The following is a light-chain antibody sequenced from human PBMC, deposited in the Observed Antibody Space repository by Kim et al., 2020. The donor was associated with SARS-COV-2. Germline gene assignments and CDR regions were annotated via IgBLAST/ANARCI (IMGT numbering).Light chain of an antibody. CDR2: DVS. Sequence: QSALTQPASVSGSPGQSITIPCTGTSSDVGGYNYVSWYQQHPGKAPKLMIYDVSKRPSGVSNRFSGSKSGNTASLTISGLQAEDEADYYCRSYTSSSTYVFGPGTKVTVL. CDR3: RSYTSSSTYV. CDR1: SSDVGGYNY. J-gene: IGLJ1*01. V-gene: IGLV2-14*01.